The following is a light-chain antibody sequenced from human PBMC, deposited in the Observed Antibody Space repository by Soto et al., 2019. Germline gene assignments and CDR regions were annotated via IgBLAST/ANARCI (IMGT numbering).Light chain of an antibody. CDR1: QSVSSY. CDR3: QQRSNWLFT. J-gene: IGKJ3*01. V-gene: IGKV3-11*01. CDR2: DAS. Sequence: EIVLTQSPATLSLSPGERATLSCRASQSVSSYLAWYQQKPGQAPRLLIYDASNRATGIPARFSGSGSVTDFTLTISSLEPEDFAVYYFQQRSNWLFTFGPGTKVHIK.